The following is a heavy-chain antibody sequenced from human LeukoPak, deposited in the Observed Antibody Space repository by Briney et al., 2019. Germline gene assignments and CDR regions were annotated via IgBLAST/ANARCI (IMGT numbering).Heavy chain of an antibody. Sequence: GASVKVSCKTSGYTFTGYYMHWVRQAPGQGLEWMGRINPNSGGTNYAQKFQGRVTMTRDTSISTAYMELSRLRSDDTAVYYCATNSQWLVGNWFDPWGQGTLVTVSS. CDR1: GYTFTGYY. V-gene: IGHV1-2*06. CDR2: INPNSGGT. CDR3: ATNSQWLVGNWFDP. J-gene: IGHJ5*02. D-gene: IGHD6-19*01.